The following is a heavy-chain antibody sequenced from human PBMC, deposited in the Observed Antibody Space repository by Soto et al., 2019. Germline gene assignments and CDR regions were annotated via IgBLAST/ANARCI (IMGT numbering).Heavy chain of an antibody. Sequence: QVHLVESGGGVVQPGRSLGLSCAASGFTLSSYAMHWVRQAPGKGLEWVAVISYDGSNKYYADSVKARFTISRDNSKNTVYLQMNSLRAEDTGVYYCARGLYESDYWGQGTLVTVSS. J-gene: IGHJ4*02. CDR1: GFTLSSYA. D-gene: IGHD2-2*02. CDR2: ISYDGSNK. V-gene: IGHV3-30-3*01. CDR3: ARGLYESDY.